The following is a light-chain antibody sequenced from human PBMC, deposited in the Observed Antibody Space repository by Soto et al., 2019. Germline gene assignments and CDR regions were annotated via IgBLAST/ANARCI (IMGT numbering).Light chain of an antibody. CDR1: SSNIWAGYD. J-gene: IGLJ1*01. Sequence: QSVLTQPPSVSGAPGQRVTISCTGSSSNIWAGYDVHWYQQLPGTAPKLLIYGNSNRPSGVPDRFSGSKSGTSASLAITGLQAEDEADYYCQSYDSSLSAHYVFGTGTKVTVL. CDR3: QSYDSSLSAHYV. CDR2: GNS. V-gene: IGLV1-40*01.